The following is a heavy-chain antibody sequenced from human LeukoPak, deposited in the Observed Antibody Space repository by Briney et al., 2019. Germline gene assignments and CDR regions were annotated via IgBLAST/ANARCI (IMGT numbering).Heavy chain of an antibody. CDR1: GFIFDNLW. CDR2: IKSKFDGGAI. V-gene: IGHV3-15*01. Sequence: PGGSLRLSCAASGFIFDNLWMTWVRQTPGRGLEWVGRIKSKFDGGAIDYAAPVKTRFIISRDDSRNMLYLQMNSLRIEDTAVYYCVRTLLRYSDYWGQGTLVTVSS. CDR3: VRTLLRYSDY. J-gene: IGHJ4*02. D-gene: IGHD3-9*01.